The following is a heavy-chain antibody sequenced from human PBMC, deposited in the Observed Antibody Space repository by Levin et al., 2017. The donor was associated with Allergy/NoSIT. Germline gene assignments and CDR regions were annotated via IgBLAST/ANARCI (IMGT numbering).Heavy chain of an antibody. CDR3: ARSSRSGGDFDY. CDR2: TYYRSKWYN. J-gene: IGHJ4*02. Sequence: SETLSLTCAISGDSVSSDRAAWYWIRQSPSRGLEWLGRTYYRSKWYNDYAVSVKSRISVNPDTSKNQFSLQLNSVTPEDTALYYCARSSRSGGDFDYWGQGTLVTVSS. V-gene: IGHV6-1*01. D-gene: IGHD3-16*01. CDR1: GDSVSSDRAA.